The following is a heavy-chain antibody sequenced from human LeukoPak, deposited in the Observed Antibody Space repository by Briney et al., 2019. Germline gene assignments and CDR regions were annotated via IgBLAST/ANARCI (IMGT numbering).Heavy chain of an antibody. CDR3: ARDRSNIAASDGWFDP. J-gene: IGHJ5*02. V-gene: IGHV3-21*01. CDR1: GFTFTTYW. CDR2: ISSSSSYI. D-gene: IGHD6-13*01. Sequence: GESLRLSCAASGFTFTTYWMSWVRQAPGKGLEWVSSISSSSSYIYYADSVKGRFTVSRDNAKNSLFLQMNSLRAEDTAVYYCARDRSNIAASDGWFDPWGQGTLVTVSS.